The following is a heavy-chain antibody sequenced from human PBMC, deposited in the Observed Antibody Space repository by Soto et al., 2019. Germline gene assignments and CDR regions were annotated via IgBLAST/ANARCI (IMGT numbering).Heavy chain of an antibody. J-gene: IGHJ6*02. CDR3: ARDLLELTRYYGMDV. D-gene: IGHD1-7*01. Sequence: EVELVESGGGLVKPGGSLRLSCVASGFTFTTYSMNWVRQAPGKGLEWVSSISSSSSYIYYADSVKGRFTISRDNAKNSLYLQMNSLRAEDTAVYYCARDLLELTRYYGMDVWGQGTTVTVSS. V-gene: IGHV3-21*01. CDR2: ISSSSSYI. CDR1: GFTFTTYS.